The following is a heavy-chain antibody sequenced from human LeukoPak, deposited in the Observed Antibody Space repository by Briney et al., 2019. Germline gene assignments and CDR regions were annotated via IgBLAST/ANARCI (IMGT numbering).Heavy chain of an antibody. CDR1: GYTFTSYD. CDR3: ARGFLGYDSSDYAFSDY. Sequence: ASVKVSCKASGYTFTSYDITWVRQASGQGLEWMGWMNPNNGNTGYAQRFQGRVTLTRDTSISTAYMELSSLRSEDTAVYYCARGFLGYDSSDYAFSDYWGQGTLVTVSS. V-gene: IGHV1-8*01. D-gene: IGHD3-22*01. CDR2: MNPNNGNT. J-gene: IGHJ4*02.